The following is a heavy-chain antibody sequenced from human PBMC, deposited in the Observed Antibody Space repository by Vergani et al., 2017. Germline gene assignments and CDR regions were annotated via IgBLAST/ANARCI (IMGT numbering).Heavy chain of an antibody. D-gene: IGHD3-10*01. Sequence: QVQLVQSGAKVKRPGSSVKVSCKTSGGTFSSYAISWVRQAPGQVLEWMGGLVPMFGTSDYAQKFQGRVTITADESTSTVYMELSSLRSDDTAVYYCARGDMVRGVIMSVYYYYYMDVWGKGTTVTVSS. CDR1: GGTFSSYA. CDR2: LVPMFGTS. J-gene: IGHJ6*03. V-gene: IGHV1-69*01. CDR3: ARGDMVRGVIMSVYYYYYMDV.